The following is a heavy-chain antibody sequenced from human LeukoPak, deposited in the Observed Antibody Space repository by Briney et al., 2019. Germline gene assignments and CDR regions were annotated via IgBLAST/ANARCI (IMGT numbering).Heavy chain of an antibody. CDR3: ARVYYYDSRGSSLDY. D-gene: IGHD3-22*01. CDR1: GYRFPSYW. CDR2: IYPGDSDT. J-gene: IGHJ4*02. V-gene: IGHV5-51*01. Sequence: GESLKISCKGSGYRFPSYWIAWVRQMPGKGLEWMGIIYPGDSDTRYSPSFQGQVTISADKSISTAYLQWSSLKASETAMYYCARVYYYDSRGSSLDYLGQGTLVTVSS.